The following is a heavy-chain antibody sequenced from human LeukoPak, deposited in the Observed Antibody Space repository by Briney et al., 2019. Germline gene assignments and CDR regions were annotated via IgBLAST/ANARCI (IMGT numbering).Heavy chain of an antibody. CDR1: GFTFSNYA. D-gene: IGHD3-10*01. Sequence: GGSLRLSCAASGFTFSNYAMNWVRQAPGKGLEWVSAISGSGGGTFYADSVKGRFTISRDNSKNTLYLQMNSLRAEDTAVYYCAKFLGVSVWYGISGPWGQGTLVTVSS. J-gene: IGHJ5*02. CDR2: ISGSGGGT. V-gene: IGHV3-23*01. CDR3: AKFLGVSVWYGISGP.